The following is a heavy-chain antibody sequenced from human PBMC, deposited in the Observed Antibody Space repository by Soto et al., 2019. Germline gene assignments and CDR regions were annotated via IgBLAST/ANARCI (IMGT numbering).Heavy chain of an antibody. CDR3: AKGIPDTGGYYYYSMDV. CDR1: GFTFSSYA. J-gene: IGHJ6*02. CDR2: ISGSGGIT. D-gene: IGHD5-18*01. V-gene: IGHV3-23*01. Sequence: GGSLRLSCAVSGFTFSSYAMGWVRQAPWKGLDWVSVISGSGGITYSADSVKGRFTISRDNSKNILYLQMNSLRAEDTAVYYCAKGIPDTGGYYYYSMDVWGQGTAVTVSS.